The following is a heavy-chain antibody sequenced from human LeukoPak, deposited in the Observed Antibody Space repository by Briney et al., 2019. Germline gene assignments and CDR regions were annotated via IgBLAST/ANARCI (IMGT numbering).Heavy chain of an antibody. J-gene: IGHJ6*03. CDR2: IYYSGIT. V-gene: IGHV4-39*07. CDR1: GGSISSSNYY. D-gene: IGHD3-10*01. Sequence: SETLSLTCIVSGGSISSSNYYWGWIRQPPGKGLEWIGSIYYSGITYYNPSLKSRVTISVDTSKNQFSLKLSSVTAADTAVYYCARGGTYYYGSGRRYYYYYMDVWGKGTTVTVSS. CDR3: ARGGTYYYGSGRRYYYYYMDV.